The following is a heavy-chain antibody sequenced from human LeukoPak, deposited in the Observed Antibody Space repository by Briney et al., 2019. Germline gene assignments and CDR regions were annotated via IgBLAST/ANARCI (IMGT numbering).Heavy chain of an antibody. J-gene: IGHJ4*02. CDR2: IYYSGST. CDR3: AREQLGRYYFDY. CDR1: GGSISSSSYY. V-gene: IGHV4-39*01. D-gene: IGHD6-13*01. Sequence: SETLSLTCTVSGGSISSSSYYWRWIRQPPGTGLEGFGSIYYSGSTYYNPSLKSRVTISVDTSKSQFSLKLSSVTAADTAVYYCAREQLGRYYFDYWGQGTLVTVSS.